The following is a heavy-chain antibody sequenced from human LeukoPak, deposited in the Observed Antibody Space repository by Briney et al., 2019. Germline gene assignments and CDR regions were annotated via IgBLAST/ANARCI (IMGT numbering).Heavy chain of an antibody. CDR2: ISSSSSYI. V-gene: IGHV3-21*01. Sequence: PGGSLRLSCAASGFTFSSYSMNWVRQAPGKGLEWVSSISSSSSYIYYADSVKGRFTISRDNAKNSLYLQMNSLRAEDTAVYYCARAKDIVVVVAATNAYGMDVWGQGTTVTVSS. J-gene: IGHJ6*02. CDR3: ARAKDIVVVVAATNAYGMDV. D-gene: IGHD2-15*01. CDR1: GFTFSSYS.